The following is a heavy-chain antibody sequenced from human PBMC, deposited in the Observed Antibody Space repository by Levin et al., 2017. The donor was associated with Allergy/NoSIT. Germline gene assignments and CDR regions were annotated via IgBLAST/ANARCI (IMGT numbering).Heavy chain of an antibody. D-gene: IGHD3-10*01. CDR3: ARDLVAGSGSQDY. CDR1: GFTFSSYW. J-gene: IGHJ4*02. V-gene: IGHV3-74*01. CDR2: INIDGTTA. Sequence: ETLSLTCAASGFTFSSYWMHWVRQAPGKGLVWVSRINIDGTTAQCADSVKGRFTVSRDNAKNTLYLQMNSLGAEDTAVYYCARDLVAGSGSQDYWGQGTLVTVSS.